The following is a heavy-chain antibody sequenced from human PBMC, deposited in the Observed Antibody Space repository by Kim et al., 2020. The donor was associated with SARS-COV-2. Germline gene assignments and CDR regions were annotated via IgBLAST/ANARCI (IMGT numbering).Heavy chain of an antibody. CDR1: GFTFDDYA. V-gene: IGHV3-9*01. Sequence: GGSLRLSCAASGFTFDDYAMHWVRQAPGKGLEWVSGISWNSGSIGYADSVKGRFTISRDNAKNSLYLQMNSLRAEDTALYYCAKDSGYGYFDYWGQGTLVTVSS. CDR2: ISWNSGSI. D-gene: IGHD5-12*01. J-gene: IGHJ4*02. CDR3: AKDSGYGYFDY.